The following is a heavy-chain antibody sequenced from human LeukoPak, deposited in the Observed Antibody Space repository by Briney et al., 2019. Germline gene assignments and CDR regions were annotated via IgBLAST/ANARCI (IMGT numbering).Heavy chain of an antibody. J-gene: IGHJ2*01. CDR3: ARAEGSPPPMVHWYLDL. Sequence: GGSLRLSCAASGFTFSSYSMNWVRQAPGKGLEWVSYISSSSSTIYYADSVKGRFTISRDNAKNSLYLQMNSLRAEDTAVYYCARAEGSPPPMVHWYLDLWGRGTLVTVSS. CDR1: GFTFSSYS. V-gene: IGHV3-48*04. CDR2: ISSSSSTI. D-gene: IGHD3-10*01.